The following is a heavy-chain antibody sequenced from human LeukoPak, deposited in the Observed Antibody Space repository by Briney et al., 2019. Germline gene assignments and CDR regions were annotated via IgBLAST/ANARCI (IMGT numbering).Heavy chain of an antibody. J-gene: IGHJ4*02. CDR3: AKGYFGSGSPDYFDY. Sequence: PGGSLRLSCEASGFTFSSYAMHWVRQAPGKGLEWLTLLTYDGTNEYYADSVKGRFAISRDNSKNTLFLQMNSLRPEDTAVYYCAKGYFGSGSPDYFDYWGQGTLVTVSS. CDR1: GFTFSSYA. V-gene: IGHV3-30*09. D-gene: IGHD3-10*01. CDR2: LTYDGTNE.